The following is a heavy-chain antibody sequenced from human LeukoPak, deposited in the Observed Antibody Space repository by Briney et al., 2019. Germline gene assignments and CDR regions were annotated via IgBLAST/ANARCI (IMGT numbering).Heavy chain of an antibody. CDR1: GGSISSYY. D-gene: IGHD4-17*01. CDR3: ARGSDYGDLFDY. Sequence: SETLSLTCTVSGGSISSYYWSWIRQPPGKGLEWIGYIYYSGSTNYNPSLKSQVTISVDTSKNQFSLKLSSVTAADTAVYYCARGSDYGDLFDYWGQGTLVTVSS. J-gene: IGHJ4*02. V-gene: IGHV4-59*01. CDR2: IYYSGST.